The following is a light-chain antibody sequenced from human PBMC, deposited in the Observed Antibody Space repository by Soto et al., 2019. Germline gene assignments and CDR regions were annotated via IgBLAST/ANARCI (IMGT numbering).Light chain of an antibody. CDR1: SSDVGGYNF. CDR2: EVH. J-gene: IGLJ2*01. Sequence: QSALTQPPSASGSPGQSVTISCTGTSSDVGGYNFVSWYQQHPGKAPKLIIYEVHKRPSGVPGRFSGSKSGNTASLTVSGLQAEDEADYYCSSYTGNNNVVLGGGTKLTVL. V-gene: IGLV2-8*01. CDR3: SSYTGNNNVV.